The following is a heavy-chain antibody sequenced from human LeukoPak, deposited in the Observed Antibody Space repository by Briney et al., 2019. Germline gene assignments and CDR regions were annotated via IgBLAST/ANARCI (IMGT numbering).Heavy chain of an antibody. Sequence: GESLKISCKGSGYSFTTYWIGWVRQMPEKGLEWMGIIYPGDSDTRYSPSFQGQVTISADKSTSTAYLQWSSLKASDTAMYYCARPTGLRFFDYWGQGTLVTVSS. D-gene: IGHD4-11*01. CDR2: IYPGDSDT. J-gene: IGHJ4*02. V-gene: IGHV5-51*01. CDR1: GYSFTTYW. CDR3: ARPTGLRFFDY.